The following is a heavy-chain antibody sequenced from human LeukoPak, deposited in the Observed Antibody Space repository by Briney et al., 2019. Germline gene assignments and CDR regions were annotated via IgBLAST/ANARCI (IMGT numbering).Heavy chain of an antibody. CDR1: GYTFTSYG. CDR2: ISAYNGNT. CDR3: ATDPGETVPAAKGPRGDYCYGMDV. J-gene: IGHJ6*02. D-gene: IGHD2-2*01. V-gene: IGHV1-18*01. Sequence: AASVKVSCKASGYTFTSYGISWVRQAPGQGLEYMGWISAYNGNTNYAQKLQGRVTMTTDASTSTAYMELNSLRSDDTAVYYCATDPGETVPAAKGPRGDYCYGMDVWGQGTTVTVSS.